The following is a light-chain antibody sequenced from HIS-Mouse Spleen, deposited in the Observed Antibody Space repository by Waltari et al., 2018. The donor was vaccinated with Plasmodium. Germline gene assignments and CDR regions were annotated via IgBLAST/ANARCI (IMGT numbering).Light chain of an antibody. CDR1: SRAVGSYTL. J-gene: IGLJ1*01. Sequence: QSALTQPASVSGSPGQSITISCTGTSRAVGSYTLFSWYQQHPGKAPKLMIYEGSKRPSGVSNRFSGSKSGNTASLTISGLQAEDEADYYCCSYAGSSTYVFGTGTKVTVL. CDR2: EGS. CDR3: CSYAGSSTYV. V-gene: IGLV2-23*01.